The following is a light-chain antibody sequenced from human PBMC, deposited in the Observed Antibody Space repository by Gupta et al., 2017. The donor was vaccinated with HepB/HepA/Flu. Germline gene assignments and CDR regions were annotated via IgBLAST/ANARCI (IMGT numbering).Light chain of an antibody. CDR3: QQYFNTHPIT. CDR2: WAS. Sequence: DIVMTQSPDSLAVSLGERATINCTSSQSVLYSSNNKNYLAWYQLKPGQPPKILIYWASTRESGVPDRFSGSGSGTDFTLTISRLQAEDVAVYYCQQYFNTHPITFGQWTRLEIK. V-gene: IGKV4-1*01. CDR1: QSVLYSSNNKNY. J-gene: IGKJ5*01.